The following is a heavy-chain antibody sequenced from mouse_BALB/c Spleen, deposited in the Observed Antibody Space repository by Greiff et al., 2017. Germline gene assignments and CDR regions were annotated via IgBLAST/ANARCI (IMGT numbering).Heavy chain of an antibody. J-gene: IGHJ1*01. V-gene: IGHV1S56*01. CDR2: IYPGNVNT. CDR3: ARGYDRYFDV. CDR1: GYTFTSYY. Sequence: LVESGPELVKPGASVRISCKASGYTFTSYYIHWVKQRPGQGLEWIGWIYPGNVNTKYNEKFKGKATLTADKSSSTAYMQLSSLTSEDSAVYFCARGYDRYFDVWGAGTTVTVSS. D-gene: IGHD2-14*01.